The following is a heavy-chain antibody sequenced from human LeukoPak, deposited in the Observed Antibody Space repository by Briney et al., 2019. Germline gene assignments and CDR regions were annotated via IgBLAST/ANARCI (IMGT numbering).Heavy chain of an antibody. CDR2: INHSGST. Sequence: SSETLSLTCTVSGGSISSSSYYWSWIRQPPGKGLEWIGEINHSGSTNYNPSLKSRVTISVDTSKNQFSLKLSSVTAADTAVYYCARHRQDYYDSSGYGYGYYYYYMDVWGKGTTVTISS. V-gene: IGHV4-39*01. D-gene: IGHD3-22*01. CDR3: ARHRQDYYDSSGYGYGYYYYYMDV. J-gene: IGHJ6*03. CDR1: GGSISSSSYY.